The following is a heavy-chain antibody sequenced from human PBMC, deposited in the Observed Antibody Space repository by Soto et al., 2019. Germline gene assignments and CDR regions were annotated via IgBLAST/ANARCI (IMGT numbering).Heavy chain of an antibody. CDR1: GYSFTSYW. Sequence: GESLKISCKGSGYSFTSYWIGWVRQMPGKGLEWMGIIYPGDSDTRYSPSFQGQVTISADKSISTAYLQWSSLKASDTAMYYCARSGIAEAGTGPTSYYYYGMDVWGQGTTVTVSS. V-gene: IGHV5-51*01. CDR2: IYPGDSDT. D-gene: IGHD6-13*01. CDR3: ARSGIAEAGTGPTSYYYYGMDV. J-gene: IGHJ6*02.